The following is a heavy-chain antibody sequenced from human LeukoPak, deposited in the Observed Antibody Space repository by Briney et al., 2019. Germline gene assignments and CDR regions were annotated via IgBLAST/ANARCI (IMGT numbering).Heavy chain of an antibody. Sequence: SETLSLTCTVSGGSISSHYWSWIRQPPGKGLEWIGYIYYSGSTNYNPSLKSRVTISVDTSKNQFSLKLSSVTAADTAVYYCARESARGYDFWSGPDAFDIWGQGTMVTVSS. CDR3: ARESARGYDFWSGPDAFDI. CDR1: GGSISSHY. CDR2: IYYSGST. D-gene: IGHD3-3*01. J-gene: IGHJ3*02. V-gene: IGHV4-59*11.